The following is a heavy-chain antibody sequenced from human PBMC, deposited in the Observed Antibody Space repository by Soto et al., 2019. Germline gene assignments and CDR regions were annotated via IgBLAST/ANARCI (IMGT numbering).Heavy chain of an antibody. V-gene: IGHV1-24*01. CDR3: ATESCYYDSGGFDY. Sequence: ASVKDSCKVSGYTLTELSMHWVRQAPGKGLEGMGGFDPEDGETIYAQKFQGRVTMTEDTSTDTAYMELSSLRSEDTAVYYWATESCYYDSGGFDYWGQGTLVTVSS. CDR2: FDPEDGET. D-gene: IGHD3-10*01. J-gene: IGHJ4*02. CDR1: GYTLTELS.